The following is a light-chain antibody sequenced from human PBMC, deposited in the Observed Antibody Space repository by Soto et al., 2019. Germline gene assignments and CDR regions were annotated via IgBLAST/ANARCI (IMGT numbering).Light chain of an antibody. J-gene: IGKJ1*01. CDR3: QHYNSYSEA. V-gene: IGKV1-5*03. CDR2: KAS. Sequence: DIQMTQSPSTLSGSVGDRVTITCRASQTISSWLAWYQQKPGKAPKLLIYKASTLKSGVPSRFSGIASRTEFTLTSSSLQPNDFATYYCQHYNSYSEAFGQGTKVELK. CDR1: QTISSW.